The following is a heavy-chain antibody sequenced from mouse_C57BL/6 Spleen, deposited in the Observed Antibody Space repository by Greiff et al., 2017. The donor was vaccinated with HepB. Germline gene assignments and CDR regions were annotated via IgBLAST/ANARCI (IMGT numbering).Heavy chain of an antibody. V-gene: IGHV1-4*01. CDR1: GYTFTSYT. D-gene: IGHD2-4*01. Sequence: QVQLQQSGAELARPGASVKMSCKASGYTFTSYTMHWVKQRPGQGLEWIGYINPSSGYTKYNQKFKDKATLTADKSSSTAYMQLSSLTSEDSAVYYCARSYDYDCEVYAMDYWGQGTSVTVSS. CDR2: INPSSGYT. CDR3: ARSYDYDCEVYAMDY. J-gene: IGHJ4*01.